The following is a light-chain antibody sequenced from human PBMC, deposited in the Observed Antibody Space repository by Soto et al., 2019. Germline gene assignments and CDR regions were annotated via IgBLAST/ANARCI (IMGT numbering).Light chain of an antibody. CDR3: QQHNYY. J-gene: IGKJ4*01. CDR2: SAS. CDR1: QGIRSY. V-gene: IGKV1-9*01. Sequence: DIQLTQSPSFLSASVGDRVTITCRASQGIRSYLAWYQQKAGKAPKLLIYSASNLKSGVPSRFSGSGSGTEFTITISSLQPEDFATYYCQQHNYYFGGGTKVEIK.